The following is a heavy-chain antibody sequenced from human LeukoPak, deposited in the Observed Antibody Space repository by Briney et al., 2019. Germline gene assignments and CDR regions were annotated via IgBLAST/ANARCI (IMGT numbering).Heavy chain of an antibody. V-gene: IGHV3-9*01. CDR2: ISWNSGSI. D-gene: IGHD2-21*02. CDR3: AKDIGVATAIGAFDI. Sequence: PGRSLRLSCAASGFTFDDYAMHWVRQAPGKGLEWVSGISWNSGSIGYADSVKGRFTISRDNAKNSLYLQMNSLRAEDTALYYCAKDIGVATAIGAFDIWGQGTMVTVSS. CDR1: GFTFDDYA. J-gene: IGHJ3*02.